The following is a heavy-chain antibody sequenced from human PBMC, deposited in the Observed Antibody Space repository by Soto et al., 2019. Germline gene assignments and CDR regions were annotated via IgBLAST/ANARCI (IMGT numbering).Heavy chain of an antibody. CDR2: ISSSSTI. D-gene: IGHD6-19*01. J-gene: IGHJ4*02. V-gene: IGHV3-48*01. Sequence: ESGGDLVQPGGSLRLSCAASGFTFSTYSMNWVRQAPGKGLEWVSSISSSSTIYYADSVKGRFTISRDNVQNSLYLQMHSLRAEDTAVYDCARERGSGWTFDYWGQGTLVTVSS. CDR3: ARERGSGWTFDY. CDR1: GFTFSTYS.